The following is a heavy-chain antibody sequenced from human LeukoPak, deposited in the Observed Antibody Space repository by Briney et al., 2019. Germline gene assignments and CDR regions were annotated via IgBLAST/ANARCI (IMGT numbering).Heavy chain of an antibody. D-gene: IGHD4-11*01. J-gene: IGHJ3*02. CDR3: ARDRDYSSTDAFDI. CDR2: INPNSGGT. Sequence: EASVKVSCKASGYTFTGYYMHWVRQAPGQGLEWMGWINPNSGGTNYAQKFQGRVTMTRDTSISTAYMELSRLRSDDTAVYYCARDRDYSSTDAFDIWGQGTMVTVSS. CDR1: GYTFTGYY. V-gene: IGHV1-2*02.